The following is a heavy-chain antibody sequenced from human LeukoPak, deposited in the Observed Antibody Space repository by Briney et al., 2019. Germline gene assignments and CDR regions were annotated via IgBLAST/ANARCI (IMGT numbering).Heavy chain of an antibody. J-gene: IGHJ3*02. D-gene: IGHD3-3*01. CDR3: ARGDHVRIYAESAFDI. CDR1: GYTFTGYY. CDR2: INPNSGGT. V-gene: IGHV1-2*02. Sequence: GASVKVSCKAFGYTFTGYYMHWVRQAPGQGLEWMGWINPNSGGTNYAQKFQGRVTMTRDTSISTAYMELSRLRSDDTAVYYCARGDHVRIYAESAFDIWGQGTKVTVSS.